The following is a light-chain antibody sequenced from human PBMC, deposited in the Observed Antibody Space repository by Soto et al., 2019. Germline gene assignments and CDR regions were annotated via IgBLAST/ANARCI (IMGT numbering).Light chain of an antibody. CDR1: SSNVGTYDL. CDR3: CSFAAGAALV. J-gene: IGLJ2*01. V-gene: IGLV2-23*01. Sequence: QSALTQPASVSASPGQSITISCTGTSSNVGTYDLVSWYQHHPDKAPKLIIHEGTKRPSGISSRFSGSKSGNTASLTISGLQAEDDADYYCCSFAAGAALVFGGGTKVTVL. CDR2: EGT.